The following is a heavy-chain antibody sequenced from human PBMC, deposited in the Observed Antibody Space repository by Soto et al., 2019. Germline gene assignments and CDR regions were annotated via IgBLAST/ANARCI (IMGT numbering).Heavy chain of an antibody. D-gene: IGHD6-19*01. V-gene: IGHV3-23*01. Sequence: PGGSLRLSCAASGFTFSNYAMGWVRQAPGKGLEWVSAIGGSGGSPYYADSVKGRFTISRDNSKSTLYPQMNSLRAEDTAVYYCPQTADAVAGTVYGYWGQGTLATVSS. CDR1: GFTFSNYA. CDR3: PQTADAVAGTVYGY. CDR2: IGGSGGSP. J-gene: IGHJ4*02.